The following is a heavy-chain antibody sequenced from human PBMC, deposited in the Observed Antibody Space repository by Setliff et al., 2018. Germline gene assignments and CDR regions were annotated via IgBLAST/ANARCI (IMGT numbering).Heavy chain of an antibody. CDR3: ASIDWGENFYNTDV. Sequence: GRSLRLSCGASGFTFRKYWMYWVRQVPGKGLVWVSRISPDGTITNYADSVKGRFTISRDNAKNTLYLQMNSLRGEDTAVYFCASIDWGENFYNTDVWGKGTTVTVSS. CDR2: ISPDGTIT. J-gene: IGHJ6*03. V-gene: IGHV3-74*01. CDR1: GFTFRKYW. D-gene: IGHD7-27*01.